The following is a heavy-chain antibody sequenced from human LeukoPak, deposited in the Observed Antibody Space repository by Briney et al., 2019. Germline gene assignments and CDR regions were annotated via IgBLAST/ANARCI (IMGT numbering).Heavy chain of an antibody. J-gene: IGHJ6*04. D-gene: IGHD3-10*02. CDR3: AELGITMIGGV. V-gene: IGHV3-48*03. CDR2: ISSSGSTI. CDR1: GLTFSSYE. Sequence: GSLRRSCAASGLTFSSYEMNWVRQAPGKGLEWVSYISSSGSTIYYADSVKGRFTISRDNAKNSLYLQMNSLRAEDTAVYYCAELGITMIGGVWGKGTTVTISS.